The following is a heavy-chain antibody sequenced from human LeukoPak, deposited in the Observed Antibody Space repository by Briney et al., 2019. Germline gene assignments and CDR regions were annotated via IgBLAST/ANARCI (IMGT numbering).Heavy chain of an antibody. CDR1: GFTFSSYG. D-gene: IGHD3-3*01. V-gene: IGHV3-30*02. Sequence: GGSLRLSCAASGFTFSSYGMHWVRQAPGKGLEWVAFIRYDGTNTYYADSVKGRFTVSRDNSKNTLYLQMNSLRAEDTAVYYCAKEFTIFGGPGYFDSWGQGTLVTASS. CDR2: IRYDGTNT. J-gene: IGHJ4*02. CDR3: AKEFTIFGGPGYFDS.